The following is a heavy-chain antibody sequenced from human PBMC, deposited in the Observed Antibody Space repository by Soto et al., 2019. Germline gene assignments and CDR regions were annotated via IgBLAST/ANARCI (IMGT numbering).Heavy chain of an antibody. Sequence: PSETLSLTCTVSGGSISSYYWSWIRQPPGKGLEWIGYIYYSGSTNYNPSLKSRVTISVDTSKNQFSLKLSSVTAADTAVYYCARLVGYISSSYVGYYGMDVWGQGTTVTAP. CDR2: IYYSGST. CDR1: GGSISSYY. D-gene: IGHD6-13*01. CDR3: ARLVGYISSSYVGYYGMDV. V-gene: IGHV4-59*01. J-gene: IGHJ6*02.